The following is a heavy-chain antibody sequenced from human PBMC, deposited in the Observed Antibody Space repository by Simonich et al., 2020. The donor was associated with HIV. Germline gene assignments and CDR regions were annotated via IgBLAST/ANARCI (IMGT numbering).Heavy chain of an antibody. CDR2: FDVENGET. Sequence: QVQLVQSGAEVKKPGASVKVSCKVSGYTLTEVSIHGVRQAPGNGLEWRGGFDVENGETIYAQEFQGRGTMTEDTSTDTAYMELSSLRSEDTAVYYCATDSIGWSFDLWGRGTLVTVSS. J-gene: IGHJ2*01. CDR3: ATDSIGWSFDL. CDR1: GYTLTEVS. V-gene: IGHV1-24*01.